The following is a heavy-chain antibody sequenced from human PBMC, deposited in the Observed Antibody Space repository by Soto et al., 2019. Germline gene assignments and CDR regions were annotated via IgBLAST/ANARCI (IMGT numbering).Heavy chain of an antibody. CDR2: IFYFGST. CDR1: GGSISSYY. Sequence: SETLSLTCTVSGGSISSYYWSWIRQTPGKGLEWIGYIFYFGSTNYNPSLKSRVTLSIDTSKNQLSLKLNSMTAADTAVYYCARHNYGSGSTYFDYWGQGTLVTVSS. V-gene: IGHV4-59*08. J-gene: IGHJ4*02. CDR3: ARHNYGSGSTYFDY. D-gene: IGHD3-10*01.